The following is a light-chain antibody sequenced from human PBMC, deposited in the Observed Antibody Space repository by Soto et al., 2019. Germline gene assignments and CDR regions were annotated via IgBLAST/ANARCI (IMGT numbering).Light chain of an antibody. CDR3: GSYTSSSTLKV. Sequence: QSALTQPASVSGSPGQAITISCTGTSSDVGGYNYVSWYQQHPGKAPKLMIYDVSNRPSGVSNRFSGSKSGNTASLTISGLRAEAEADYYCGSYTSSSTLKVFGGGTKLTVL. V-gene: IGLV2-14*01. J-gene: IGLJ3*02. CDR1: SSDVGGYNY. CDR2: DVS.